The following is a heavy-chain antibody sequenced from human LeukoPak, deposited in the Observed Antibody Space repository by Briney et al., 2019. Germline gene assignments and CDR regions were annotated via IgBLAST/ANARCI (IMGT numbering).Heavy chain of an antibody. CDR1: GGSFSGYY. J-gene: IGHJ3*02. CDR3: ARYDYGDHGAFDI. Sequence: PSETLSLTCAVSGGSFSGYYWSWIRQPPGKGLEWIGEINHSGSTNYNPSLKSRVTISVDTSKNQFSLKLSSVTAADTAVYYCARYDYGDHGAFDIWGQGTMVTV. D-gene: IGHD4-17*01. V-gene: IGHV4-34*01. CDR2: INHSGST.